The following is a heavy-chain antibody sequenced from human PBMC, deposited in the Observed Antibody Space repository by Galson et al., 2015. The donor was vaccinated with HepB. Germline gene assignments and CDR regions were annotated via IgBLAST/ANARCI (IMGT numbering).Heavy chain of an antibody. CDR2: IKEDGSEG. D-gene: IGHD2-2*01. CDR1: GFTFSSYW. J-gene: IGHJ4*02. V-gene: IGHV3-7*01. Sequence: SLRLSCAVSGFTFSSYWMSWVRQALGKGPEWVANIKEDGSEGYYVDSVEGRFTISRDNAKNLLYLQMNSLRAEDTALYYCARAKYGPEYWGQGTLVTASS. CDR3: ARAKYGPEY.